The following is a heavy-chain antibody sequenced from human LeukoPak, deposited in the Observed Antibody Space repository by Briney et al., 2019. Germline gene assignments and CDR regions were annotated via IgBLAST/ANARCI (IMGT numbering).Heavy chain of an antibody. J-gene: IGHJ4*02. V-gene: IGHV1-69*13. CDR3: ARDCSGGSCYSPFGY. CDR1: GGTFSSYA. Sequence: SVKVSCKASGGTFSSYAISWVRQAPGQGLEWMGGIIPIFGTANYAQKFQGRVTITADESTSTAYMELSSLRSEDTAVYYCARDCSGGSCYSPFGYWGQGTLVTVSS. D-gene: IGHD2-15*01. CDR2: IIPIFGTA.